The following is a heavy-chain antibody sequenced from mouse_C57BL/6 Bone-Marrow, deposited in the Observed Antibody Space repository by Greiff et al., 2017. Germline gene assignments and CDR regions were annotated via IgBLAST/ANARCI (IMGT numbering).Heavy chain of an antibody. D-gene: IGHD2-2*01. J-gene: IGHJ4*01. CDR2: IHPNSGST. CDR1: GYTFTSNW. Sequence: QVQLQQSGAELVKPGASVKLSCKASGYTFTSNWMHWVKQRPGQGLEWIGMIHPNSGSTNYNEKFKSKATLTVDKSSSTAYMQLSSLTSEDSAVYYCARAGYGSHYAMDYWGQGTSVTVSS. CDR3: ARAGYGSHYAMDY. V-gene: IGHV1-64*01.